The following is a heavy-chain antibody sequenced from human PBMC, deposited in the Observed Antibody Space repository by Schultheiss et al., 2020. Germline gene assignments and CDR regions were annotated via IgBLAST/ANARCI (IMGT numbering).Heavy chain of an antibody. CDR1: GGSISSSSYY. CDR2: IYYSGST. CDR3: ARHLEEDGDFLFDY. J-gene: IGHJ4*02. D-gene: IGHD4-17*01. V-gene: IGHV4-39*01. Sequence: SETLSLTCTVSGGSISSSSYYWGWIRQPPGKGLEWIGSIYYSGSTYYNPSLKSRVTISVDTSKNQFSLKLSSVTAADTAVYYCARHLEEDGDFLFDYWGQGTLVTVSS.